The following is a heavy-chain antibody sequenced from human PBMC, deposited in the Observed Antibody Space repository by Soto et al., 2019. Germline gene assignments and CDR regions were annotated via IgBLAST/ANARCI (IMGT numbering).Heavy chain of an antibody. CDR3: ATSFCSSSSCFFLWVDP. V-gene: IGHV3-23*01. D-gene: IGHD2-2*01. CDR1: GFTFSDYA. J-gene: IGHJ5*02. CDR2: ISGTGVPT. Sequence: QPGGSLRLSCAASGFTFSDYAMSWVRQAPGKGLECLSLISGTGVPTLYAGSVKGRFSVSRDNSKNTLFLEMNDLRVDDTAIYYCATSFCSSSSCFFLWVDPWGPGTLVTVSS.